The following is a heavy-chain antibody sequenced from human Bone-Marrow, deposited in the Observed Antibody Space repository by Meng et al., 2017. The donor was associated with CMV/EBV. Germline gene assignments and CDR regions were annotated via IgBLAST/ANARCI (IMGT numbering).Heavy chain of an antibody. CDR2: ISAYNGNA. J-gene: IGHJ4*02. V-gene: IGHV1-18*01. CDR1: GYRFTKYG. D-gene: IGHD2-8*01. Sequence: ASVKVSCKASGYRFTKYGISWVRQAPGQGLEWMGWISAYNGNADYAQKLQGRVTMTTDTSTTTAYMELRSLRSDDTAMYYCARVARYCTNTDNCFDYWDQGTLVTVSS. CDR3: ARVARYCTNTDNCFDY.